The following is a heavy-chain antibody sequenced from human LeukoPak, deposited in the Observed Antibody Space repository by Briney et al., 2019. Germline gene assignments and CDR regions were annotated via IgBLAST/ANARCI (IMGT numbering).Heavy chain of an antibody. Sequence: GGSLRLSCTASGFTFRSYAMSWVRQAPGKGLAWVSLITGGGETTYYGDSVTGRFTISRDNSKNTVYLQMNSLRAEDTAVYYCARDYVSGSFGPWGQGTLVTVSS. CDR2: ITGGGETT. CDR1: GFTFRSYA. CDR3: ARDYVSGSFGP. V-gene: IGHV3-23*01. D-gene: IGHD3-10*01. J-gene: IGHJ5*02.